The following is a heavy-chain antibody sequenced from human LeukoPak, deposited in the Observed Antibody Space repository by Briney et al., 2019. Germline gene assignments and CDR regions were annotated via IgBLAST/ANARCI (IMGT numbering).Heavy chain of an antibody. D-gene: IGHD6-25*01. CDR2: INQNGGVK. J-gene: IGHJ5*02. CDR3: ATSDDAAGTS. CDR1: GFRFSTFW. Sequence: GGSLRLSCAASGFRFSTFWMSWVRRAPGKGLNWVANINQNGGVKHYVDSVKGRFTISRDNAKNSLYLQMTSLRADDTAVYYCATSDDAAGTSWGQGTLVIVSS. V-gene: IGHV3-7*01.